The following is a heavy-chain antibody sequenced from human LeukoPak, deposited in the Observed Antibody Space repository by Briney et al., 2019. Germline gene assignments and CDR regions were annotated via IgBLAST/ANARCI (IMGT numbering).Heavy chain of an antibody. Sequence: PGGSLRLSCAASGFTFSSYWMHWVRQAPGKGLEWVSAIRGSGGSTYYADSVKGRFTISRDNSKNSLYLQMNSLRAEDTAVYYCARGRWYCSGGSCYYFDYWGQGTLVTVSS. J-gene: IGHJ4*02. CDR1: GFTFSSYW. D-gene: IGHD2-15*01. CDR3: ARGRWYCSGGSCYYFDY. CDR2: IRGSGGST. V-gene: IGHV3-23*01.